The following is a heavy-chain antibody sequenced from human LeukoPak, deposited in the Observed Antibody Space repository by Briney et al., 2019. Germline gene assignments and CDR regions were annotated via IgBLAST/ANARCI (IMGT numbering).Heavy chain of an antibody. CDR3: ASLIAAADNYYYYGMDV. V-gene: IGHV4-4*07. CDR2: IYTSGST. Sequence: PSETLSLTCTVSGGSISSYYWSWIRQPAGKGLEWIGRIYTSGSTNYNPSLKSRVTMSVDTSKNQFSLKLSSVTAADTAVYYCASLIAAADNYYYYGMDVWGQGTTVTVSS. J-gene: IGHJ6*02. CDR1: GGSISSYY. D-gene: IGHD6-13*01.